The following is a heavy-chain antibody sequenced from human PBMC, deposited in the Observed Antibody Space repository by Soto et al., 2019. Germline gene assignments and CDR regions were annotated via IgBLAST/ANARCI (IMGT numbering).Heavy chain of an antibody. CDR2: IIPIFGTA. CDR1: GGTFSSYA. V-gene: IGHV1-69*13. J-gene: IGHJ4*02. Sequence: GASVKVSCKASGGTFSSYAISWVRQAPGQGLEWMGGIIPIFGTANYAQKFQGRVTITADESTSTAYMELSSLRSEDTAVYYCAREDDSSGHGYYWGQGTLVTVSS. D-gene: IGHD3-22*01. CDR3: AREDDSSGHGYY.